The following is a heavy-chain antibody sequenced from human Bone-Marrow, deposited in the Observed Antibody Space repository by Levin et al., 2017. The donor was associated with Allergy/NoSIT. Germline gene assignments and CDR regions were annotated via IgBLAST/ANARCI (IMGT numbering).Heavy chain of an antibody. Sequence: PGESLKISCAASGFTVSSNYMSWVRQAPGKGLEWVSVIYSGGSTYYADSVKGRFTISRDNSKNTLYLQMNSLRAEDTAVYYCARGYDFWSGFPYYYYYGMDVWGQGTTVTVSS. J-gene: IGHJ6*02. CDR1: GFTVSSNY. V-gene: IGHV3-66*01. CDR2: IYSGGST. D-gene: IGHD3-3*01. CDR3: ARGYDFWSGFPYYYYYGMDV.